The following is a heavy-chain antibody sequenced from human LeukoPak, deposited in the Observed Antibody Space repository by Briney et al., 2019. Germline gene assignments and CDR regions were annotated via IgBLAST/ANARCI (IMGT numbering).Heavy chain of an antibody. CDR1: GHTFTGHY. CDR2: INPNSGGT. J-gene: IGHJ4*02. CDR3: ARVHLPYCSGGTCYDLGY. Sequence: ASLNVSCNTSGHTFTGHYIHWVPQAPGQGLEWMGWINPNSGGTNYAQKFQGRVTMTRDTSITTAYLELSGLRSDDTAIYYCARVHLPYCSGGTCYDLGYWGQGTLVTVSS. D-gene: IGHD2-15*01. V-gene: IGHV1-2*02.